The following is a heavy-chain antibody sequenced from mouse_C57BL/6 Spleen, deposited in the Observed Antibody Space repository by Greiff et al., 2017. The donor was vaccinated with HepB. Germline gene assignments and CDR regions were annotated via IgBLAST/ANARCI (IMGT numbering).Heavy chain of an antibody. Sequence: EVHLVESGGGLVKPGGSLKLSCAASGFTFSDYGMHWVRQAPEKGLEWVAYISSGSSTIYYADTVKGRFTISRDNAKNTLFLQMTSLRSEDTSMYYCAKSSYEAMDYWGQGTSVTVSS. CDR1: GFTFSDYG. CDR3: AKSSYEAMDY. V-gene: IGHV5-17*01. CDR2: ISSGSSTI. D-gene: IGHD1-1*01. J-gene: IGHJ4*01.